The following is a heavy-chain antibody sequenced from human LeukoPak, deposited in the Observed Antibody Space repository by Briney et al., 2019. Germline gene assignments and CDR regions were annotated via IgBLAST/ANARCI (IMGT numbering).Heavy chain of an antibody. Sequence: PGASVKVSCKASGYTFTSYAMHWVRQAPGQRLEWMGWINAGNGNTKYSQKFQGRVTITRDTSASTAYMELSSLRSEGTAVYYCARDHYYGSGSYYPYYFDYWGQGTLVTVSS. J-gene: IGHJ4*02. V-gene: IGHV1-3*01. CDR2: INAGNGNT. CDR1: GYTFTSYA. D-gene: IGHD3-10*01. CDR3: ARDHYYGSGSYYPYYFDY.